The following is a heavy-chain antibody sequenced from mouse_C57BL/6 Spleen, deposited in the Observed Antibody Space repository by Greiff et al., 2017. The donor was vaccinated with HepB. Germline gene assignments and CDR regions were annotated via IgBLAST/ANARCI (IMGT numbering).Heavy chain of an antibody. J-gene: IGHJ1*03. V-gene: IGHV2-9-1*01. CDR3: ARSRAYYSNYGYFDV. Sequence: VKVVESGPGLVAPSQSLSITCTVSGFSLTSYAISWVRQPPGKGLEWLGVIWTGGGTNYNSALKSRLSISKDNSKSQVFLKMNSLQTDDTARYYCARSRAYYSNYGYFDVWGTGTTVTVSS. CDR2: IWTGGGT. CDR1: GFSLTSYA. D-gene: IGHD2-5*01.